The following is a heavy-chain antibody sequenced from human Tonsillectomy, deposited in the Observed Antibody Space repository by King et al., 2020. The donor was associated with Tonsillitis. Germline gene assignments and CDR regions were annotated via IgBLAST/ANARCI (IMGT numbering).Heavy chain of an antibody. CDR3: ARDFYGDGGGGYSAFDA. CDR2: VFNTGNT. J-gene: IGHJ3*01. D-gene: IGHD2-21*01. V-gene: IGHV4-59*01. CDR1: GGSISNIY. Sequence: VQLQESGPGLVKPSETLSLTCTVSGGSISNIYWSWIRQPPGKGLEWIGNVFNTGNTNYNPSLKSRVTISVDTPKTQFSLRLTSVTAADTAVYYCARDFYGDGGGGYSAFDAWGQGTMVTVSS.